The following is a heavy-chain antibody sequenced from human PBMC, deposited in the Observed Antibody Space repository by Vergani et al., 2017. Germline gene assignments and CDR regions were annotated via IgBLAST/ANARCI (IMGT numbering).Heavy chain of an antibody. V-gene: IGHV3-9*01. J-gene: IGHJ6*02. CDR2: ISWNSGSI. CDR3: AKAATPSYYYYGMDV. CDR1: GFTFDDYA. D-gene: IGHD2-15*01. Sequence: VQLVESGGGLVQPGRSLRLSCAASGFTFDDYAMHWVRQAPGKGLEWVSGISWNSGSIGYADSVKGRFTISRDNAKNSLYLQMNSLRAEDTALYYCAKAATPSYYYYGMDVWGQGTTVTVSS.